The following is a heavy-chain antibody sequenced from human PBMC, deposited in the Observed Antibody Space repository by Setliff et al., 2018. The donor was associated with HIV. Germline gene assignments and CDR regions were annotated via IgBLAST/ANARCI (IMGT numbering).Heavy chain of an antibody. Sequence: GESLKIYCKGSGYSFTSYWIGWVRQMPGKGLEWMGIIYPGDSDIRYSPSFQGQVTISADKSISNAYLQWSSLKAADTAMYYCARFSTSSGGTFDYWGQGTLVTVSS. CDR3: ARFSTSSGGTFDY. D-gene: IGHD6-6*01. J-gene: IGHJ4*02. CDR2: IYPGDSDI. V-gene: IGHV5-51*01. CDR1: GYSFTSYW.